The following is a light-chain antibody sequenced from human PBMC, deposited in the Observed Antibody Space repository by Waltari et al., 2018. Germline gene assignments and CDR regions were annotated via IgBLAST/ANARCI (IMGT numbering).Light chain of an antibody. Sequence: QSALTQPASVSGSPGQSITISCTGTNNDVGGSNYVTWYQQHPGRAPKLMIYDVTKRPSGVSNRFSGSKSGNTASLTISGLQAEDEADYYCSSYTSRSTWVFGGGTKLTVL. CDR2: DVT. V-gene: IGLV2-14*03. CDR1: NNDVGGSNY. J-gene: IGLJ3*02. CDR3: SSYTSRSTWV.